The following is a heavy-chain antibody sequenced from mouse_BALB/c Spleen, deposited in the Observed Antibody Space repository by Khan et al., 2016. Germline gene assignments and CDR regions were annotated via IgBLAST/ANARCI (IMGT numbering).Heavy chain of an antibody. CDR2: TSDGGAYT. CDR1: GFTFSDYY. CDR3: ARTYGNYGYFDV. Sequence: EVELVESGGGLVKPGGSLKLSCAASGFTFSDYYMYWVRQTPEKRLEWVATTSDGGAYTYYPDSVKGRFTISRDNAKNNLYLQMSSLKSEDTAMYYCARTYGNYGYFDVWGAGTTVTVSS. V-gene: IGHV5-4*02. D-gene: IGHD1-1*02. J-gene: IGHJ1*01.